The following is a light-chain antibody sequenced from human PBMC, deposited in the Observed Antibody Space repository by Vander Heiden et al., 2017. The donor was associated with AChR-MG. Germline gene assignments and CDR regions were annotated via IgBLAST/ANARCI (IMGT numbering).Light chain of an antibody. CDR2: QDR. Sequence: SYELTQPPSVSVSPGQTASITCSGERLGEKYACWYQQKPGQSPVLVIYQDRKRPSGIPERFSGSNSGNTATLTISGTQPMDEADYYCQAWDSSTVVFGGGTKLTVL. CDR1: RLGEKY. V-gene: IGLV3-1*01. J-gene: IGLJ2*01. CDR3: QAWDSSTVV.